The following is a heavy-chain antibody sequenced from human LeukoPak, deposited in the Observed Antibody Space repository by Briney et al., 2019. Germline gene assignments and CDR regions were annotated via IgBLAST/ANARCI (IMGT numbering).Heavy chain of an antibody. CDR1: GGTFSSYA. J-gene: IGHJ4*02. Sequence: GSSVTVSCKASGGTFSSYAISWVRQAPGQGLEWMGGIIPIFGTANYAQKFQGRVTITADESTSTAYMELSSLRSEDTAVYYCARLGYCSSTSCYTYAYWGQGTLVTVSS. V-gene: IGHV1-69*01. D-gene: IGHD2-2*02. CDR2: IIPIFGTA. CDR3: ARLGYCSSTSCYTYAY.